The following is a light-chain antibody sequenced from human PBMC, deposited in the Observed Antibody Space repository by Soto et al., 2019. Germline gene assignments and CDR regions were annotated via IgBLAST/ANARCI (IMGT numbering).Light chain of an antibody. CDR3: CAYAGPRVV. CDR1: NL. V-gene: IGLV2-23*01. CDR2: EGN. J-gene: IGLJ2*01. Sequence: QSALTQPASVSGSPGQSITISCTYNLVSWYQQHPGKAPKLMIYEGNKRPSGVSNRFSGSKSGNTASLTISGLQAEDEADDYCCAYAGPRVVFGGGTKPTVL.